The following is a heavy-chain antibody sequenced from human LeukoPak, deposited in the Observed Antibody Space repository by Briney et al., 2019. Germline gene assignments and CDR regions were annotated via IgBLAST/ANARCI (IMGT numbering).Heavy chain of an antibody. V-gene: IGHV3-48*04. CDR3: ARDQGDYFDY. Sequence: GGSLRLSCAASGFTFSSYSMNRVRQAPGKGLEWVSYISSSGSTIYYADSVKGRFTISRDNAKNSLYLQMNSLRAEDTAVYYCARDQGDYFDYWGQGTLVTVSS. J-gene: IGHJ4*02. D-gene: IGHD3-16*01. CDR2: ISSSGSTI. CDR1: GFTFSSYS.